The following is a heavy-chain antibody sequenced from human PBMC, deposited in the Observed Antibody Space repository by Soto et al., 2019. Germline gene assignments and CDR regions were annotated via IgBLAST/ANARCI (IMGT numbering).Heavy chain of an antibody. J-gene: IGHJ5*02. D-gene: IGHD5-12*01. CDR2: SIPIFGTW. Sequence: QVQLVQSGAEVKKPGSSVKVSCKASGGIFINHAINWVRLVPGQGLEWMGGSIPIFGTWNYAQKFQGRVTITADESTRTAYKQQSSIRSADTTVYYYVTRKTREMATISRNQWFDPWGQGTLVTVSS. V-gene: IGHV1-69*01. CDR1: GGIFINHA. CDR3: VTRKTREMATISRNQWFDP.